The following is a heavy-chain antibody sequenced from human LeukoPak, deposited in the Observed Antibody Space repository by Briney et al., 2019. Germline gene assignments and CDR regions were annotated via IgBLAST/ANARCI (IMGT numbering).Heavy chain of an antibody. CDR3: AREARSSGSFDY. CDR2: IGTAGEI. Sequence: GGSLRLSCAASGFTFSSYDIHWVRQATGKGLEWVSGIGTAGEIYYPGSVRGRFTISRENAKNSLYLQMNSLRAEDTAVYYCAREARSSGSFDYWGQGTLVTVSS. J-gene: IGHJ4*02. CDR1: GFTFSSYD. D-gene: IGHD6-19*01. V-gene: IGHV3-13*01.